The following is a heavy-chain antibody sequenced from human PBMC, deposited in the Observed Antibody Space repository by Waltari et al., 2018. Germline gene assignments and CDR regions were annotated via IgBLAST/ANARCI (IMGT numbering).Heavy chain of an antibody. D-gene: IGHD6-13*01. CDR1: GGSIRSSSYY. Sequence: QLQLQESGPGLVKPSETLSLICIVSGGSIRSSSYYWGWIRQPPGKGLEWIGSIYYSGFTYYNPSLKSRVTISVDTSKNQLSLTLNSVTAADTAVYYCARQASSTHYDDFDYWGQGTLVTVSS. CDR2: IYYSGFT. J-gene: IGHJ4*02. V-gene: IGHV4-39*01. CDR3: ARQASSTHYDDFDY.